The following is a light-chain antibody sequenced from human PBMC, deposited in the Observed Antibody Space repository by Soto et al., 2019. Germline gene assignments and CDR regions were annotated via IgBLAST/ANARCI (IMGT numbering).Light chain of an antibody. Sequence: QSALTQPASVSGSPGQSITISCTGTSSDVGIYNYVSWYQQHPGKAPKLIICEVYNRPSGVSNRFSGSKSGNTASLTISGLRPEDEADYHCTSFTTSSIWVFGGGTKLTVL. CDR2: EVY. CDR1: SSDVGIYNY. J-gene: IGLJ3*02. CDR3: TSFTTSSIWV. V-gene: IGLV2-14*01.